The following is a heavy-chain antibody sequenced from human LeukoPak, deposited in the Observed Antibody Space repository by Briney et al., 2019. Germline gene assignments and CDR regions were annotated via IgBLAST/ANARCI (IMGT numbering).Heavy chain of an antibody. CDR1: GFTFSNYN. V-gene: IGHV3-21*01. CDR3: AREVWFGELLY. D-gene: IGHD3-10*01. Sequence: GGSLRLSCAASGFTFSNYNMNWVRQAPGKGLEWVASITSSSSYIYYADSVQGRFTISRDNAKNSLYLQMNSLRAEDTAVYYCAREVWFGELLYWGQGTLVTVSS. J-gene: IGHJ4*02. CDR2: ITSSSSYI.